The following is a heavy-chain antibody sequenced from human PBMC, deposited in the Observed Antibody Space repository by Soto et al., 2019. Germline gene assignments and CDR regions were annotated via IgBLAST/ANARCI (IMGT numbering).Heavy chain of an antibody. V-gene: IGHV3-30-3*01. J-gene: IGHJ6*02. CDR1: GFTFSSYA. CDR3: AEIDAMAGTGVYGMDV. Sequence: LRLSCAASGFTFSSYAMHWVRQAPGKGLEWVAVISYDGSNKYYADSVKGRFTISRDNSKNTLYLQMNSLRAEDTAVYYCAEIDAMAGTGVYGMDVWGQGTTVTVSS. CDR2: ISYDGSNK. D-gene: IGHD6-19*01.